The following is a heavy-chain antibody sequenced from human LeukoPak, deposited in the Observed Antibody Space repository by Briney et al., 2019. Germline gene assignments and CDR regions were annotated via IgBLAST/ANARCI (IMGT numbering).Heavy chain of an antibody. CDR2: ISSDGGNK. CDR1: GFTFSNYG. CDR3: AKDPIAVAGNNYYGMDV. J-gene: IGHJ6*02. V-gene: IGHV3-30*18. Sequence: GGSLRLSCAASGFTFSNYGMHWVRQAPGKGLEWVAVISSDGGNKYYADSVKGRFTISRDNPKNTLYLQMNSLRAEDTAVYYCAKDPIAVAGNNYYGMDVWGQGTTVTVSS. D-gene: IGHD6-19*01.